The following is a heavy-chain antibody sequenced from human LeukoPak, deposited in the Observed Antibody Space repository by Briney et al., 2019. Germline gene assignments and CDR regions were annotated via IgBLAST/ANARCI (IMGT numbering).Heavy chain of an antibody. CDR1: GFTFSSYG. CDR3: AKDPDAVAGGY. CDR2: ISYDGSNK. Sequence: GGSLRLSCAASGFTFSSYGMHWVRQAPGKGLEWVAVISYDGSNKYYADSVKGRFTISRDNSKNTLYLQMNSLRAEDTAVYYCAKDPDAVAGGYWGQGTLVTVPS. J-gene: IGHJ4*02. D-gene: IGHD6-19*01. V-gene: IGHV3-30*18.